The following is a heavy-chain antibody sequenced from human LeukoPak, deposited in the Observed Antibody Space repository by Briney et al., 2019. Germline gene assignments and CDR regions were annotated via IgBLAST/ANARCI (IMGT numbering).Heavy chain of an antibody. D-gene: IGHD6-19*01. V-gene: IGHV7-4-1*02. CDR1: GYTFTSYA. CDR3: ARDLINVPEQWLVRYDY. CDR2: INTNTGNP. Sequence: RASVKVSCKASGYTFTSYAMNWVRQAPGQGLEWMGWINTNTGNPTYAQGFTGRFVFSLDTSVSTAYLQISSLKAEDTAVYYCARDLINVPEQWLVRYDYWGQGTLVTVSS. J-gene: IGHJ4*02.